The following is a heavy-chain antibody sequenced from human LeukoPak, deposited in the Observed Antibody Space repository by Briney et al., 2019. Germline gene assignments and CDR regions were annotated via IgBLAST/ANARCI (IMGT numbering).Heavy chain of an antibody. V-gene: IGHV4-4*07. CDR2: ISPSGST. CDR3: ASGGCTYGSPFDY. J-gene: IGHJ4*02. Sequence: RSSETLSLTCTVSGGSISSYYWSWIRQPAGKGLEWIGRISPSGSTNYNPSLKSRVTMSVDTSKTHFSLKLSSVTAADTAVYYCASGGCTYGSPFDYWGQGALVTVSS. CDR1: GGSISSYY. D-gene: IGHD5-18*01.